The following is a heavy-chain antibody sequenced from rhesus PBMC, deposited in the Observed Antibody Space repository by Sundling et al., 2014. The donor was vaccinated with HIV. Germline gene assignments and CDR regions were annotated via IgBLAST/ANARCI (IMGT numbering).Heavy chain of an antibody. V-gene: IGHV4-99*01. J-gene: IGHJ4*01. CDR1: GYSITSGYY. CDR2: SVVVVGTT. Sequence: QVQLQESGPGLVKPSETLSLTCGVSGYSITSGYYWAWIRQPPGKGLDVYWVVSVVVVGTTYYNPSLKSRVTISTDTSKNQFSLKLSSVTAADTAVYYCASLALGVYYFDYWGQGVLVTVSS. CDR3: ASLALGVYYFDY. D-gene: IGHD3-34*01.